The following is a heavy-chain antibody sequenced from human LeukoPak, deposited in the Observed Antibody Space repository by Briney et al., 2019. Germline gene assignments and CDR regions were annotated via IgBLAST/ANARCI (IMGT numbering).Heavy chain of an antibody. CDR3: ARNLDLSGYYMWFDP. Sequence: GASVKVSCKASGFPFINYDINWMRQATGQGLEWMGWMNPKSGSAGYAQKFQGRLTMTRNTSISTAYMELSGLRSEDTAIYYCARNLDLSGYYMWFDPWGQGALVTVSS. V-gene: IGHV1-8*01. CDR2: MNPKSGSA. D-gene: IGHD3-3*01. CDR1: GFPFINYD. J-gene: IGHJ5*02.